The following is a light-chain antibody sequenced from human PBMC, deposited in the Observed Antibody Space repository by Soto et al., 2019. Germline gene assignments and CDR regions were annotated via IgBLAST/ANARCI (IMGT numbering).Light chain of an antibody. CDR3: QSYDTNLSGGSA. V-gene: IGLV1-40*01. CDR2: GNN. J-gene: IGLJ1*01. CDR1: SSNIGAGFD. Sequence: QSALTQSPSVSGAPGQNVSISCTGTSSNIGAGFDVHWYQQVPATAPKLLIYGNNNRPSGVPDRFSGSKSGTSASLAITGLQAEDEADYYCQSYDTNLSGGSAFGTGTKVTVL.